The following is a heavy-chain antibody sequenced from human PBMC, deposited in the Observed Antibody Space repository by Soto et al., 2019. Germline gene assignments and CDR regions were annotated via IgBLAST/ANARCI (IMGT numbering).Heavy chain of an antibody. J-gene: IGHJ1*01. CDR1: GFTFSSYG. D-gene: IGHD4-17*01. Sequence: QVQLVESGGGVVQPGRSLRLSCAASGFTFSSYGMHWVRQAPGKGLEWVAIISYDGSNKYYADSVKGRFTISRDNSKNTLYLQINSLSAEAAVVYYFAKGQSTVVTPGYFQHWGHGTLVTVSS. CDR2: ISYDGSNK. V-gene: IGHV3-30*18. CDR3: AKGQSTVVTPGYFQH.